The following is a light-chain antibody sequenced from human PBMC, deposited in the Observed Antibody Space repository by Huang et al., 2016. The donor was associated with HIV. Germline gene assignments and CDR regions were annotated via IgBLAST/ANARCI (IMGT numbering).Light chain of an antibody. J-gene: IGKJ4*01. V-gene: IGKV3-15*01. CDR1: LSVSTN. CDR3: QQYDNWPLT. Sequence: ERVMTQSPATVSLSPGERATLSCRASLSVSTNLAWYQQRPDQAPRLLIYGASTRATGIPARFSGGGSGAEFTLTISSLQSEDFAVYYCQQYDNWPLTFGGGTKVQIK. CDR2: GAS.